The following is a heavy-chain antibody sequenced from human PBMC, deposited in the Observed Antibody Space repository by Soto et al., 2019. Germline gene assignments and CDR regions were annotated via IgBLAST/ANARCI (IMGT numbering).Heavy chain of an antibody. V-gene: IGHV3-49*04. CDR1: GFTFSTSA. D-gene: IGHD2-15*01. CDR2: IRSKAYGGTT. CDR3: TRRIASPYYYYYGMDV. J-gene: IGHJ6*02. Sequence: GGSLRLSCAASGFTFSTSAMSWVRQAPGRGLEWVGFIRSKAYGGTTEYAASVKGRFTISRDDSKSIAYLQMNSLKTEDTAVYYCTRRIASPYYYYYGMDVWGQGTTVTVSS.